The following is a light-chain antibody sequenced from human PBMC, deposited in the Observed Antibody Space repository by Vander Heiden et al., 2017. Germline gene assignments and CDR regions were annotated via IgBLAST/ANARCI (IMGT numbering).Light chain of an antibody. V-gene: IGLV1-40*01. Sequence: HSALAQPPSVCAAPGQRVTLSCTGSSSNIGAGHDVNWYRQLPGTAPNLLISGNNNRPSGVPDRFSGSKSGTSASVAITGLQAENEADYYCQSYDTSLSDWVFGGRTKLTVL. CDR2: GNN. CDR3: QSYDTSLSDWV. J-gene: IGLJ3*02. CDR1: SSNIGAGHD.